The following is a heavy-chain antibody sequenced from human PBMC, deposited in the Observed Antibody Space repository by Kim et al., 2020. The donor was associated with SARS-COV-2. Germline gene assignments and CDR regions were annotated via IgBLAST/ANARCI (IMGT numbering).Heavy chain of an antibody. V-gene: IGHV3-9*01. CDR2: ISRNSGSI. J-gene: IGHJ6*02. CDR3: AKDMTWGSGSYYNLPPYGMDV. Sequence: GGSLRISCAASGFTFDDYAMHWVRQAPGKGLEWVSGISRNSGSIGYADSVKGRFTISRDNAKNSLYLQMNSLRAEDTALYYCAKDMTWGSGSYYNLPPYGMDVWGPVTTVTVSS. D-gene: IGHD3-10*01. CDR1: GFTFDDYA.